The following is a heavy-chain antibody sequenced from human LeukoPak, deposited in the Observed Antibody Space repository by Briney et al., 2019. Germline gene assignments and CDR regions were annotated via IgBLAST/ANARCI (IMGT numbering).Heavy chain of an antibody. J-gene: IGHJ4*02. D-gene: IGHD2-2*01. CDR1: GYTFTGYY. CDR2: INPNSGGT. V-gene: IGHV1-2*02. Sequence: ASVKVSCKASGYTFTGYYMHWVRQAPGQGLEWMGWINPNSGGTNYAQKFQGKVTMTRDTSISTAYMELSRLRSDDTAVYHCARATDIVVVPAAKAAFDYWGQGTLVTVSS. CDR3: ARATDIVVVPAAKAAFDY.